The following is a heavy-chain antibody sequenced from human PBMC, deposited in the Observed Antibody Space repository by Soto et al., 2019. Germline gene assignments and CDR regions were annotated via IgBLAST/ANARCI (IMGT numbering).Heavy chain of an antibody. J-gene: IGHJ4*02. V-gene: IGHV3-7*01. CDR3: AREFFLRYFD. CDR1: AFTFSSYW. CDR2: IKQDGSEK. Sequence: GGSPRLSCAASAFTFSSYWMSWVRQIPGKGLEWVANIKQDGSEKYYVDSVKGRFTISRDNAKNSLYLQMNSLRVEDTAVYYCAREFFLRYFDWGQGTLVTVSS. D-gene: IGHD3-9*01.